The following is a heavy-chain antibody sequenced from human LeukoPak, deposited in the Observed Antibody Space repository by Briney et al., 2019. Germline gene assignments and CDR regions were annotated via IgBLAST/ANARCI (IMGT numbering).Heavy chain of an antibody. CDR2: ISGSGSNT. D-gene: IGHD1-26*01. CDR1: GFTFSSYA. CDR3: ARYSGSYYYPPAWDL. Sequence: PGGSLRLSCAASGFTFSSYAVSWVRQAPGKGLEWVAAISGSGSNTYYADYVKGRFTISRDNSKNTLYLQMNSLRAEDAAVYYCARYSGSYYYPPAWDLWGQGTLVTVSS. V-gene: IGHV3-23*01. J-gene: IGHJ4*02.